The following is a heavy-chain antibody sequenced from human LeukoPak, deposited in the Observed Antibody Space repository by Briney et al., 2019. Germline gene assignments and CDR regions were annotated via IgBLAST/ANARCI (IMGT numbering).Heavy chain of an antibody. CDR3: AKDRTTGRYYYYGMDV. Sequence: PGGSLRLSCAASGFTFSSYGMHWVRQAPGKGLEWVTVISYDGSNKYYADSVKGRFTISRDNSKNTLYLQMNSLRAEDTAVYYCAKDRTTGRYYYYGMDVWGQGTTATVSS. J-gene: IGHJ6*02. CDR2: ISYDGSNK. V-gene: IGHV3-30*18. CDR1: GFTFSSYG. D-gene: IGHD4-17*01.